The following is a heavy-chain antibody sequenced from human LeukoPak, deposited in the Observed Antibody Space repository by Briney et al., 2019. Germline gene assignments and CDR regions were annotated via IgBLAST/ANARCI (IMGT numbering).Heavy chain of an antibody. J-gene: IGHJ6*02. CDR3: ARGTCIGSSCYAGDYGMDV. Sequence: PSETLSLTCTVSGGSISSYYWSWIRQPPGKGLEWIGYIHYSGYTNYNPSLKSRVTISLDTSKNQFSLKLTSVTAADTAVYYCARGTCIGSSCYAGDYGMDVWGQGTPVTVSS. V-gene: IGHV4-59*08. CDR2: IHYSGYT. CDR1: GGSISSYY. D-gene: IGHD2-2*01.